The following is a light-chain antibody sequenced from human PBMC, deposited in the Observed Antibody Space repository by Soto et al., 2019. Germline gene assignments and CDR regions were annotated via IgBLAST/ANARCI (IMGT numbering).Light chain of an antibody. Sequence: VLTHSPGTLSLSTGERATLSCRASQSVSSRLAWYQQKPGQAPRLLIYGASNRATGIPDRFSGSGSGTDFTLTISRLEPEDFAVYYCQQYGSSGTFGHVAKVDI. V-gene: IGKV3-20*01. CDR3: QQYGSSGT. CDR1: QSVSSR. CDR2: GAS. J-gene: IGKJ1*01.